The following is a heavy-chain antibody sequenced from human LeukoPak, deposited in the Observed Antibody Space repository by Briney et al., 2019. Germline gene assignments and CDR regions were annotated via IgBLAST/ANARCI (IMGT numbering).Heavy chain of an antibody. CDR3: AGGHRDGYKFRTFDY. Sequence: SVKVSCKASGGTFSSYAISWVRQAPGQGLEWMGGIIPIFGTANYAQKFQGRVTITADESTSTAYMELSSLRSEDTAVYYCAGGHRDGYKFRTFDYWGQGTLVTVSS. V-gene: IGHV1-69*13. D-gene: IGHD5-24*01. J-gene: IGHJ4*02. CDR2: IIPIFGTA. CDR1: GGTFSSYA.